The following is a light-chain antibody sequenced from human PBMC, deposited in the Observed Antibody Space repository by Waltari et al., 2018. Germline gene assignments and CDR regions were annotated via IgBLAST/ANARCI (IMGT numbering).Light chain of an antibody. CDR3: ATWDNRLNGYV. J-gene: IGLJ1*01. CDR1: SSNIGSNP. CDR2: SNK. Sequence: QSVLTQPPSASGAPGQRVTISCSGSSSNIGSNPVNWYQQLPGTAPKLLIYSNKQRPSGVPDRFSASKSGTSESLAISGLQSEDEADYYCATWDNRLNGYVFGTGTKVSVL. V-gene: IGLV1-44*01.